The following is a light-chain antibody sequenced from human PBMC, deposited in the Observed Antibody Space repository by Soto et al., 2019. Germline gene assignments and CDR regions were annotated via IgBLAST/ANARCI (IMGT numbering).Light chain of an antibody. Sequence: DIQMTQSPSTLSASVGDRVTITCRASQSISTWLAWYQQKPGKAPRLLIYKASSLQSGVPARFSGSGSGTEFPLTIRSLQADDVATYYCQQYHSNSRTFGQGTKVEIK. CDR1: QSISTW. J-gene: IGKJ1*01. CDR3: QQYHSNSRT. CDR2: KAS. V-gene: IGKV1-5*03.